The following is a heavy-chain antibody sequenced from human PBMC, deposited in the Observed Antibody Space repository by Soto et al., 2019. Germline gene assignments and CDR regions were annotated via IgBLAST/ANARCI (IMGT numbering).Heavy chain of an antibody. CDR2: IKPDGSAT. Sequence: AGSLRLSCAVSGFTFGSYWMNWVRLIPGKGLEWVAYIKPDGSATYYVDSVKGRFTISRDNAKNSLYLQMNSLRVEDTSVYYCARAGYCSPGCYYYFDYWGQGTLVTVSS. J-gene: IGHJ4*02. D-gene: IGHD2-2*01. V-gene: IGHV3-7*01. CDR3: ARAGYCSPGCYYYFDY. CDR1: GFTFGSYW.